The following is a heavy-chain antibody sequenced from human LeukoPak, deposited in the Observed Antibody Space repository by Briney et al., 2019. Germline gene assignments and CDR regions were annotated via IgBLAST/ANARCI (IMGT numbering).Heavy chain of an antibody. CDR1: GGSISTYY. D-gene: IGHD4-23*01. Sequence: SETLSLTCTVSGGSISTYYWSWIRQPPGKGLEWIGYIYYSGSTNYSPSLKSRVTISVDTSKNQFSLKLSSVTAADTAVYYCARSWGNSYSFDYWGQGTLVTVSS. CDR3: ARSWGNSYSFDY. CDR2: IYYSGST. J-gene: IGHJ4*02. V-gene: IGHV4-59*01.